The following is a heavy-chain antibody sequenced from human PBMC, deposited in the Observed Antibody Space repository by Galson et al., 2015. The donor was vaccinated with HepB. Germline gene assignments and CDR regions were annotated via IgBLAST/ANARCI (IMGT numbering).Heavy chain of an antibody. V-gene: IGHV3-74*01. CDR3: ARNPKYWYFDL. J-gene: IGHJ2*01. CDR2: SDIDGSAT. Sequence: SLRLSCAASGFTFSSYWMHWVRQSPGEGLVWVARSDIDGSATSYADSVKGRFTISRDNAKNTLYLQMNGLRAEDTAVYYCARNPKYWYFDLWGRGTLVTVPS. CDR1: GFTFSSYW. D-gene: IGHD2/OR15-2a*01.